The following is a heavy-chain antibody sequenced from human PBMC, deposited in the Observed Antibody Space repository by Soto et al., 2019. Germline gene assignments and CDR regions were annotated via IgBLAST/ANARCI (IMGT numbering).Heavy chain of an antibody. V-gene: IGHV3-30*03. J-gene: IGHJ4*02. D-gene: IGHD3-10*01. CDR3: VGGQYYFDY. CDR1: GFPFTSYG. CDR2: ISYDGSDK. Sequence: QVQLVESGGGVVQPGRSLRLSCAASGFPFTSYGMHWVREGPDKGLEWVAIISYDGSDKYYADSVKGRFTSSIDNSKNTLYLQMNSLRPEDTALYYCVGGQYYFDYRGQGTLVIVSS.